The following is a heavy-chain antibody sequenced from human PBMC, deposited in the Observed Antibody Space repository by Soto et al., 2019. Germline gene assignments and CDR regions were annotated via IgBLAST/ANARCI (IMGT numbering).Heavy chain of an antibody. V-gene: IGHV3-21*01. J-gene: IGHJ1*01. CDR2: ISTSGAYI. Sequence: PGGSLRLSCAASGFTCNTYTMLWVRQAPGKGLEWVSSISTSGAYIFYSDSVKGRFTISRDNSKNSLYLEMNNLRADDTAVYYCARVGIAPAGTKFWYFQRWGQGTPVTVSS. CDR1: GFTCNTYT. D-gene: IGHD6-13*01. CDR3: ARVGIAPAGTKFWYFQR.